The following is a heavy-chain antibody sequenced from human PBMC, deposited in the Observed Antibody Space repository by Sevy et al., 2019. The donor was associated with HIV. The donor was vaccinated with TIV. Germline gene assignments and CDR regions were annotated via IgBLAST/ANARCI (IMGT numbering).Heavy chain of an antibody. CDR1: GFTFSSYA. CDR2: VTAPGSTT. CDR3: AKDSLAITGLTGWLDS. D-gene: IGHD1-20*01. Sequence: GGSLRLSCTGSGFTFSSYAITWVRQAPGKGLEWVSTVTAPGSTTYYADSAKGRFTVSRDNSKSTVYLQVSSLRVEDTAVYYCAKDSLAITGLTGWLDSWGQGTLVTVSS. J-gene: IGHJ4*02. V-gene: IGHV3-23*01.